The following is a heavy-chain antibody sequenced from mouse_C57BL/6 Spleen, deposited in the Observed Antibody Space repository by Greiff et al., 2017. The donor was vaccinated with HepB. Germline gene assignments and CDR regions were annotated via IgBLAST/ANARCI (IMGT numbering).Heavy chain of an antibody. CDR2: INPNNGGT. V-gene: IGHV1-18*01. J-gene: IGHJ1*03. CDR3: ARRGPYGSSYDWYFDV. CDR1: GYTFTDYN. Sequence: VQLQQSGPELVKPGASVKIPCKASGYTFTDYNMDWVKQSHGKSLEWIGDINPNNGGTIYNQKFKGKATLTVDKSSSTAYMELRSLTSEDTAVYYCARRGPYGSSYDWYFDVWGTGTTVTVSS. D-gene: IGHD1-1*01.